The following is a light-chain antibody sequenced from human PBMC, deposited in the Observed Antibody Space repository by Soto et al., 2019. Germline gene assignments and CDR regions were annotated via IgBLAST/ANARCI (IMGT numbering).Light chain of an antibody. CDR3: QQCYSSPLT. Sequence: DIQMTQSPSTLSASVGDRVAITCLASQSISTYLAWYQQKPGKAPKLLIYKASTLKSGVPSRFSGSGSGTDFTLTISSLQPEDFATYYCQQCYSSPLTFGGGTKVDIK. V-gene: IGKV1-5*03. J-gene: IGKJ4*01. CDR1: QSISTY. CDR2: KAS.